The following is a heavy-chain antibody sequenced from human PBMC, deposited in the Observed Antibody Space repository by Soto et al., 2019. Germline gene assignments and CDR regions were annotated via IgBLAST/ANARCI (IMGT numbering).Heavy chain of an antibody. J-gene: IGHJ4*02. V-gene: IGHV1-18*01. Sequence: ASVKVSCKASGYTFTNYAIHWVRQAPGQSIEWMGWIFAGNGNTNYAQKLQGRVTMTTDTSTSTAYMELRSLRSDDTAVYYCARGTPLPIAVAGLDYWGQGTLVTVSS. CDR2: IFAGNGNT. CDR1: GYTFTNYA. D-gene: IGHD6-19*01. CDR3: ARGTPLPIAVAGLDY.